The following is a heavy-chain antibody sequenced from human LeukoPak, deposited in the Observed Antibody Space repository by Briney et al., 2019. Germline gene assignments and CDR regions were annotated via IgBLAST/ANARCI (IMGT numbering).Heavy chain of an antibody. CDR1: GGSISSYY. D-gene: IGHD6-13*01. Sequence: PSETLSLTCTVSGGSISSYYWSWIRQPPGKGLEWIAYIYYSGTASYNPSLKRRVTISVDTSKTQLSLTLNSVTAADTAVYYCARHQKGGSSWAQFDYWGQGTLVTVSS. J-gene: IGHJ4*02. V-gene: IGHV4-59*08. CDR3: ARHQKGGSSWAQFDY. CDR2: IYYSGTA.